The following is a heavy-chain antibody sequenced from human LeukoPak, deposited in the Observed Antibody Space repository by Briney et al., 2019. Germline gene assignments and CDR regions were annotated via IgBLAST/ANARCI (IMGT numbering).Heavy chain of an antibody. Sequence: PGGSLRLSCAVSGFTFSSYAMTWVRQAPGEGLEWVSSTDGRGDTTFYAGSVKGRFTISRDNSKNTLYLQMHSLSGEDTAIYYCAKELSSASYPYYFDFWGQGTLVTVSS. D-gene: IGHD6-19*01. CDR2: TDGRGDTT. CDR3: AKELSSASYPYYFDF. J-gene: IGHJ4*02. V-gene: IGHV3-23*01. CDR1: GFTFSSYA.